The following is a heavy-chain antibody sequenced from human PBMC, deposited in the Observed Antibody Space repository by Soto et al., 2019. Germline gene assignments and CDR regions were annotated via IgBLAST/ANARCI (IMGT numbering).Heavy chain of an antibody. Sequence: SETLSLTCAVYGGSFSGYYWSWIRQPPGKGLEWIGEINHSGSTNYNPSLKSRVTISVDTSKNQFSLKLSSVTAADTAVYYCARGAVTDNSFAYRYYMEVWGKGTTVTVSS. CDR3: ARGAVTDNSFAYRYYMEV. D-gene: IGHD4-4*01. J-gene: IGHJ6*03. CDR1: GGSFSGYY. CDR2: INHSGST. V-gene: IGHV4-34*01.